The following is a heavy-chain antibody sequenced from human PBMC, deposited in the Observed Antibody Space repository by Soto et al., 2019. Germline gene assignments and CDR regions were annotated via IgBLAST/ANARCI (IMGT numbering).Heavy chain of an antibody. J-gene: IGHJ6*02. CDR3: AREMGGDSSSWYRYYYGMDV. Sequence: ASVKVSCKASGYTFTSYYMHWVRQAPGQGLEWMGIINPSGGSTSYAQKFQGRVTMTRDTSTSTVYMELSSLRSEDTAVYYCAREMGGDSSSWYRYYYGMDVWGQGTTVTVSS. CDR2: INPSGGST. V-gene: IGHV1-46*01. CDR1: GYTFTSYY. D-gene: IGHD6-13*01.